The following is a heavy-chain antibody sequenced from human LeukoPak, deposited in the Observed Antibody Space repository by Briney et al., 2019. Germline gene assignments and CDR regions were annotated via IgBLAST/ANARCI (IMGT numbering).Heavy chain of an antibody. Sequence: PGGSLRLSCAVSGFTFSSYSVNWVRQAPGKGLEWVSYISSSSSTIYYADSVKGRFTISRDNAKNSLYLQMNSLRAEDTAVYYCARGGSSIHCSGGSCYGNDYWGQGTLVTVSS. CDR3: ARGGSSIHCSGGSCYGNDY. J-gene: IGHJ4*02. CDR2: ISSSSSTI. V-gene: IGHV3-48*01. D-gene: IGHD2-15*01. CDR1: GFTFSSYS.